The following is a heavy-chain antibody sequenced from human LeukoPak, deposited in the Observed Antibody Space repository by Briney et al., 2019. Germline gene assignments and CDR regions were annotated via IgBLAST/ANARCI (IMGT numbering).Heavy chain of an antibody. CDR3: GRQGYTASYYFFDY. Sequence: SETLSLTCTVSSGSIRSYYWGWVRQPPGKGLEWIGRIYTTGTTQYNPSLKGRFAMSVDTSNNQFSLNLRSMTAADTAVYYCGRQGYTASYYFFDYWSQGTLVAVS. D-gene: IGHD1-26*01. V-gene: IGHV4-4*07. CDR2: IYTTGTT. J-gene: IGHJ4*02. CDR1: SGSIRSYY.